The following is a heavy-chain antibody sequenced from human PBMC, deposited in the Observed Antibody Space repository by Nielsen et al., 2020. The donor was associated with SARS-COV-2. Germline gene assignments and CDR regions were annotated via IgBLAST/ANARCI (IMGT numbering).Heavy chain of an antibody. CDR2: IWYDGSNK. V-gene: IGHV3-33*08. Sequence: GESLKISCAASGFTFNTYAMTWVRQAPGKGLEWVAVIWYDGSNKYYADSVKGRFTISRDNSKNTLYLQMNSLRAEDTAVYYCARDSIGDNWYFDLWGRGTLVTVSS. D-gene: IGHD3-10*01. CDR3: ARDSIGDNWYFDL. J-gene: IGHJ2*01. CDR1: GFTFNTYA.